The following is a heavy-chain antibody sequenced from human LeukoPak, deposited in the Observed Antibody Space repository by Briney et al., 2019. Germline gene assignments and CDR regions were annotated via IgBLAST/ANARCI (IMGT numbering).Heavy chain of an antibody. J-gene: IGHJ6*03. CDR2: MYYGGST. CDR1: GGSINNDDYY. Sequence: PSETLSLTCTVSGGSINNDDYYWSWIRQPPGKGLEWIGYMYYGGSTYHNLSLKSRVTISVDTSKNQFSLKLSSVTAADTAVYYCAREVEQLVKGEYYYYYHYMDVWGKGTTVTVSS. V-gene: IGHV4-30-4*08. CDR3: AREVEQLVKGEYYYYYHYMDV. D-gene: IGHD6-13*01.